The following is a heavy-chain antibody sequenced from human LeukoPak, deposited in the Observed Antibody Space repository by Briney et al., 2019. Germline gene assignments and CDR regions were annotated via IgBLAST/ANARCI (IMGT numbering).Heavy chain of an antibody. V-gene: IGHV3-7*01. Sequence: PGGSLRLSCAASGFTFSNYWMSWVRQAPGKGLEWVANIRRGESETYYVDSEKGRFTISRDNAKNSLYLQMNSLRVEDTAVYYCAGLDTVMVRDSGYWGQGTLVTVSS. CDR3: AGLDTVMVRDSGY. D-gene: IGHD5-18*01. CDR1: GFTFSNYW. J-gene: IGHJ4*02. CDR2: IRRGESET.